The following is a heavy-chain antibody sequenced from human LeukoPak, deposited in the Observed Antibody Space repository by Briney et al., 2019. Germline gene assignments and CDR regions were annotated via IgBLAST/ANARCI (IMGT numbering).Heavy chain of an antibody. CDR2: IIPILGIA. J-gene: IGHJ4*02. D-gene: IGHD2-2*02. V-gene: IGHV1-69*04. Sequence: SVKVSCKASGGTFSSYAISWVRQAPGQGLEWMGRIIPILGIANYAQEFQGRVTITADKSTSTAYMELSSLRSEDTAVYYCAGCSSTSCYRGNYWGQGTLVTVSS. CDR1: GGTFSSYA. CDR3: AGCSSTSCYRGNY.